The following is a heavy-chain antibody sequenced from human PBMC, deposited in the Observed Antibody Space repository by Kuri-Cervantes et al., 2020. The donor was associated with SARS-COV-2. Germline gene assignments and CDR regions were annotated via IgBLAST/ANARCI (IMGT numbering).Heavy chain of an antibody. CDR3: AKASPTSYSSGWYAHY. CDR1: GFTFTDYG. CDR2: INYSGGST. V-gene: IGHV3-23*01. J-gene: IGHJ4*02. D-gene: IGHD6-19*01. Sequence: GGSLRLSCLTSGFTFTDYGMAWVRRAPGKVLEWVSSINYSGGSTYYAASVRGRFTISRDNSKNTLYLQMNSLRAEDTAVYYCAKASPTSYSSGWYAHYWGQGTLVTVSS.